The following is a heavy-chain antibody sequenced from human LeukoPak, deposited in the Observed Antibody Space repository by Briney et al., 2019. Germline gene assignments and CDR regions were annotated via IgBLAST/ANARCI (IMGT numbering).Heavy chain of an antibody. CDR1: GGSFSGYY. Sequence: PSETLSLTCAVYGGSFSGYYWSWIRQPPGKGLEWIGEINHSGSTNYNPSLKSRVTTSVDTSKNQFSLKLSSVTAADTAVYYCALGLKFVDIVATKTWFDPWGQGTLVTVSS. J-gene: IGHJ5*02. D-gene: IGHD5-12*01. V-gene: IGHV4-34*01. CDR3: ALGLKFVDIVATKTWFDP. CDR2: INHSGST.